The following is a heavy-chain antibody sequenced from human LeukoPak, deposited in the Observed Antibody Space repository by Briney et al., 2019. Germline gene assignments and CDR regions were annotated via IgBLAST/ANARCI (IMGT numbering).Heavy chain of an antibody. J-gene: IGHJ2*01. CDR2: ISGSGGTT. V-gene: IGHV3-23*01. CDR3: AKVRKSVTTAWYFDL. Sequence: GGSLRLSCAASKFTFNNYAMSWVRQAPGKGLEWVSAISGSGGTTHYADSVKGRFTISRDNSKNTLYLQMNSLRAEDTAVYYCAKVRKSVTTAWYFDLWGRGTLVTVSS. D-gene: IGHD4-17*01. CDR1: KFTFNNYA.